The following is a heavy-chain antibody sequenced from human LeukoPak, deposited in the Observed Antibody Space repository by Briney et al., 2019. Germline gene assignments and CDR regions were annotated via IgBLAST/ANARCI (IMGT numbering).Heavy chain of an antibody. Sequence: GASVKVSCKASGYTFTSYGISWVRQAPGQGLEWMGIINPSGGSTSYAQKFQGRVTMTRDMSTSTVYMELSSLRSEDTAVYYCARGDVAATLYLLRYWGQGTLVTVSS. D-gene: IGHD2-15*01. J-gene: IGHJ4*02. CDR2: INPSGGST. V-gene: IGHV1-46*01. CDR3: ARGDVAATLYLLRY. CDR1: GYTFTSYG.